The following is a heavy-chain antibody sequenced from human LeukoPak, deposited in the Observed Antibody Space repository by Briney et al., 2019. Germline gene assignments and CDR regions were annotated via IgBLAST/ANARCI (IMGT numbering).Heavy chain of an antibody. CDR1: GYTFTSYY. D-gene: IGHD3-3*01. Sequence: ASVKVSCKASGYTFTSYYMHWVRQAPGQGLEWMGIINPSGGSTSYAQRFQGRVTMTRDTSTSAVYMELSSLRSEDTAVYYCARTRAPLRFLEWLGSVDPWGQGTLVTVSS. J-gene: IGHJ5*02. CDR3: ARTRAPLRFLEWLGSVDP. CDR2: INPSGGST. V-gene: IGHV1-46*01.